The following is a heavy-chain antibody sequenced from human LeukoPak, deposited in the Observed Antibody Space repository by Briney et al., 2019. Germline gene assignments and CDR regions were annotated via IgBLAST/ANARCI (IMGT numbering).Heavy chain of an antibody. Sequence: PSETLSLTCIVSGGSISSYYWSWIRQPAGKGLEWIGRIHTRGSTSYNPSLKSRVTMSVDTSKNQFSLKLSSVTAADTAVYYCARDTYYYDSSGYYRFDYWGQGTLVTVSS. V-gene: IGHV4-4*07. J-gene: IGHJ4*02. CDR1: GGSISSYY. D-gene: IGHD3-22*01. CDR2: IHTRGST. CDR3: ARDTYYYDSSGYYRFDY.